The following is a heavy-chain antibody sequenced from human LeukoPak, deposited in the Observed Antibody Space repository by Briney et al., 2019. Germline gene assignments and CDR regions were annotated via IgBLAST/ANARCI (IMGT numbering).Heavy chain of an antibody. Sequence: ASVKVSCKASGYTFTSYDINWVRQATGQGVEWMGWMNPNRGNTGYAQKFQGRVTITRNTSISTAYMELSSLRSEDTAVYYCARSREDIVVVVAATVDAFDIWGQGTMVTVSS. CDR2: MNPNRGNT. D-gene: IGHD2-15*01. J-gene: IGHJ3*02. CDR1: GYTFTSYD. V-gene: IGHV1-8*03. CDR3: ARSREDIVVVVAATVDAFDI.